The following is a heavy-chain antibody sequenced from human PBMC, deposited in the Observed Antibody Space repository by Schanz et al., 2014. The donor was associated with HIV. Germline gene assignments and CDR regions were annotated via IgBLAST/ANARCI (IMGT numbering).Heavy chain of an antibody. J-gene: IGHJ6*02. Sequence: EVQLVESGGGLVQPGRSLRLSCAASGFIFADYAMHWVRQAPGKGLEWVSAISGSGLSTYYADSVKGRFTISRDNSKNTLYLQMNSLRAEDTAVYYCAKDQGYDFWSGYYNYYDMDVWGQGTTVTVSS. D-gene: IGHD3-3*01. V-gene: IGHV3-23*04. CDR1: GFIFADYA. CDR3: AKDQGYDFWSGYYNYYDMDV. CDR2: ISGSGLST.